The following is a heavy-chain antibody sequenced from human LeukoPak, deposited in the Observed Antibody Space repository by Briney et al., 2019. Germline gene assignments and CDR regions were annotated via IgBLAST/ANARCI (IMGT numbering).Heavy chain of an antibody. Sequence: ASVKVSCKASGYTFTSYGISWVRQAPGQGLEWMGWISAYNGNTNYAQKLQGRVTMTTDTSTSTAYMELRSLRSDDTAVYYCARDRIPIANDAFDIWGQGTMVTVSS. V-gene: IGHV1-18*01. CDR2: ISAYNGNT. CDR1: GYTFTSYG. CDR3: ARDRIPIANDAFDI. D-gene: IGHD6-13*01. J-gene: IGHJ3*02.